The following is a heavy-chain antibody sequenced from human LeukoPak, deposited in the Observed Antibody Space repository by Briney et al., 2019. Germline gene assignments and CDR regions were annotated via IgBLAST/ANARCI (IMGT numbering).Heavy chain of an antibody. CDR1: GFTFSNYA. Sequence: GGSLRLSCAASGFTFSNYAMSWVRQAPGKGLEWVSTVSGSGLSTYSADSVKGRFTISRDNSKNTLSLQMNSLRAEDTAVYYCAKDRISVAAPYNWFDPWGQGNLVTVSS. CDR2: VSGSGLST. CDR3: AKDRISVAAPYNWFDP. D-gene: IGHD6-19*01. V-gene: IGHV3-23*01. J-gene: IGHJ5*02.